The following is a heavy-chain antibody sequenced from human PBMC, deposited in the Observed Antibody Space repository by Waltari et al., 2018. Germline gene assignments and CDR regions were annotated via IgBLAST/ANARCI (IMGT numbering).Heavy chain of an antibody. Sequence: QVQLQESGPGLVKPSETLSLTCAVSGYSINSDYYWGWIRPPPGKGLEWIGSIYHSGRTYYNPSLKSRVTMSVDTSKNQFSLILSSVTAADTAVYYCARDDYGGKSGWYFDLWGRGTLVTVSS. J-gene: IGHJ2*01. D-gene: IGHD4-17*01. V-gene: IGHV4-38-2*02. CDR1: GYSINSDYY. CDR2: IYHSGRT. CDR3: ARDDYGGKSGWYFDL.